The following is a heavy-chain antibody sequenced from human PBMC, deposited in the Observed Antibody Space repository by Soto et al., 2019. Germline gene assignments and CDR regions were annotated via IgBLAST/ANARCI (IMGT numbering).Heavy chain of an antibody. V-gene: IGHV4-34*01. D-gene: IGHD3-10*01. J-gene: IGHJ6*03. CDR1: GGSFSGYY. Sequence: SETLSLTCAVYGGSFSGYYWSWIRQPPGKGLEWIGEINHSGSTNYNPSLKSRVTISVDTSKNQFSLKLSSVTAADTAVYYCASRSGRGYYYYYMDVWGKGTTVTAP. CDR2: INHSGST. CDR3: ASRSGRGYYYYYMDV.